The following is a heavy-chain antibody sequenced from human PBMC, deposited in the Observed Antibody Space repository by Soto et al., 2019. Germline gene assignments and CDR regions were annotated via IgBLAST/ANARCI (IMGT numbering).Heavy chain of an antibody. CDR1: GFTFSSYA. CDR3: AKDLYYYDFSLDDY. V-gene: IGHV3-30*18. Sequence: GGSLRLSCAASGFTFSSYAMHWVRQAPGKGLECVAVVSYDGSHENYADSVQGRFTISRDTSKNTVFLQMNSLRVEDTAVYYCAKDLYYYDFSLDDYWGQGTLVTVSS. J-gene: IGHJ4*02. D-gene: IGHD3-16*01. CDR2: VSYDGSHE.